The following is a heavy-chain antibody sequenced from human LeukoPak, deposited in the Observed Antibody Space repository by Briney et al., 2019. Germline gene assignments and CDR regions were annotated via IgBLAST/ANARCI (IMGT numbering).Heavy chain of an antibody. J-gene: IGHJ4*02. CDR3: ARGFSGYYYDLFDY. D-gene: IGHD3-22*01. Sequence: PGGSLRLSCAASGFTFSSYWMSWVRQAPGKGLEWVANIKQDGSEKYYVDSVKGRFTISRDIAKNSLYLQMNSLRAEDTAVYYCARGFSGYYYDLFDYWGQGTLVTVSS. CDR2: IKQDGSEK. CDR1: GFTFSSYW. V-gene: IGHV3-7*01.